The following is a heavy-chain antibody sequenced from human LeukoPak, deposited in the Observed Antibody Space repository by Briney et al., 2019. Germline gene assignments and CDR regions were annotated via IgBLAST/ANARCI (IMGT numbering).Heavy chain of an antibody. D-gene: IGHD5-18*01. J-gene: IGHJ5*02. V-gene: IGHV1-46*01. CDR3: ARALPHRRLMDTTMEQHWFDP. CDR1: GYTFTTYN. Sequence: ASVKVSCKASGYTFTTYNINWVRQAPGQGLEWMGLINPSGGSTRYAQKFQGRVTMTRDMSTSTVYMELSSLRSEDTAVYYCARALPHRRLMDTTMEQHWFDPWGQGTLVTVSS. CDR2: INPSGGST.